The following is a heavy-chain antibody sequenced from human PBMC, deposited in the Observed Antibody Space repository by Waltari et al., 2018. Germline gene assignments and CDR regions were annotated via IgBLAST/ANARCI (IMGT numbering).Heavy chain of an antibody. Sequence: VQLQESGPRLVKPSETLSLICSVSGSSTSLFSWAWIRQPPGKRLEWMGHMSYSGNFKYNPSLTSRVTISLDKSRDLVTLTLTSVTAADTAFYFCARDTGGWYFDVWGRGTPVTVSS. CDR1: GSSTSLFS. CDR3: ARDTGGWYFDV. CDR2: MSYSGNF. J-gene: IGHJ2*01. D-gene: IGHD3-10*01. V-gene: IGHV4-59*01.